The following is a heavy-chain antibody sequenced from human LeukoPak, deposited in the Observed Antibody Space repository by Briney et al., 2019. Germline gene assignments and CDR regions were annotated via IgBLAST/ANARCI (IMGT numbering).Heavy chain of an antibody. CDR2: IIPIFGTA. Sequence: SVKVSRKASGGTFSSYAISWVRQAPGQGLEWMGGIIPIFGTANYAQKFQGRVTITADESTSTAYMELSSLRSEDTAVYYCARDGYYGSGSYYKAFSAFDIWGQGTMVTVSS. V-gene: IGHV1-69*01. CDR1: GGTFSSYA. CDR3: ARDGYYGSGSYYKAFSAFDI. D-gene: IGHD3-10*01. J-gene: IGHJ3*02.